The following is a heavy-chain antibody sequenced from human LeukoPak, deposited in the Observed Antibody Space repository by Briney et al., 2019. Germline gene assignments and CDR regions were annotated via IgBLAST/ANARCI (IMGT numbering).Heavy chain of an antibody. CDR1: AYSFTNYW. Sequence: GESLKISCTGSAYSFTNYWVGWVRQMPGKGLEWMGIIYPGDSDTRYSPSFQGQVTISADKSISTAYLQWSSLKASDTAMYYCARGQGSSSSGKNYYYGMDVWGQGTTVTVSS. CDR2: IYPGDSDT. V-gene: IGHV5-51*01. CDR3: ARGQGSSSSGKNYYYGMDV. D-gene: IGHD6-6*01. J-gene: IGHJ6*02.